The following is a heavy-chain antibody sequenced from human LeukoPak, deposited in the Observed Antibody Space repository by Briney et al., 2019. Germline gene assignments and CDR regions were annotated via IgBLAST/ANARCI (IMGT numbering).Heavy chain of an antibody. CDR2: IYSGGST. V-gene: IGHV3-53*01. CDR3: ARGGGTYYVYYYGLDV. J-gene: IGHJ6*02. CDR1: GFTFSNAW. D-gene: IGHD1-26*01. Sequence: PGGSLRLSCAASGFTFSNAWMSWVRQAPGKGLEWVSVIYSGGSTYYADSVKGRFTISRDNSKNTLYLQMNSLRAEDSAVYYCARGGGTYYVYYYGLDVWGQGTTVTVSS.